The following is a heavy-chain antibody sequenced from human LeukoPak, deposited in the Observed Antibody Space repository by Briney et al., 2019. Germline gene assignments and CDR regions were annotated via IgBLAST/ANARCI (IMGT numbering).Heavy chain of an antibody. J-gene: IGHJ4*02. CDR2: IYHSGST. D-gene: IGHD3-16*01. Sequence: PSGTLSPTSAVSVVSISGSKCWSWFRQPPGKGLEWIGEIYHSGSTNYNPSLKSRVTISVDKSKNQFSLKLSSVTAADTAVYYFARVFPGGYYFFYFGQGTLVTVSS. CDR3: ARVFPGGYYFFY. CDR1: VVSISGSKC. V-gene: IGHV4-4*02.